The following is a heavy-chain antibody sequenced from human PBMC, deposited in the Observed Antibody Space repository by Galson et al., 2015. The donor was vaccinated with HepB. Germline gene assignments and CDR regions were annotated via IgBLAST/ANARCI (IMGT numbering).Heavy chain of an antibody. Sequence: SLRLSCAASGFTFSSYAMSWVRQAPGKGLEWVSAISGSGGSTYYADSVKGRFTISRDNSKNTLYLQMNSLRAEDTAVYYCAKVPTGYSYGYGNVNNWFDPWGQGTLVTVSS. J-gene: IGHJ5*02. CDR1: GFTFSSYA. D-gene: IGHD5-18*01. V-gene: IGHV3-23*01. CDR2: ISGSGGST. CDR3: AKVPTGYSYGYGNVNNWFDP.